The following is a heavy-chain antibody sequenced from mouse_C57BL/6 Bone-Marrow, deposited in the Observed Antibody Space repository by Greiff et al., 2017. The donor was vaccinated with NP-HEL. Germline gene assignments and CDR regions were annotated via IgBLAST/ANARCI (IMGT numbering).Heavy chain of an antibody. CDR1: GYTFTSYT. Sequence: VQLQQSGAELARPGASVKMSCTASGYTFTSYTMHWVKQRPGQGLEWIGYINPSSGYTKYNQKFKDKVTLTADKSSSTAYMQLSSLTSEDSAVYYCAKLPFLDYWGQGTSVTVSS. CDR3: AKLPFLDY. J-gene: IGHJ4*01. CDR2: INPSSGYT. V-gene: IGHV1-4*01.